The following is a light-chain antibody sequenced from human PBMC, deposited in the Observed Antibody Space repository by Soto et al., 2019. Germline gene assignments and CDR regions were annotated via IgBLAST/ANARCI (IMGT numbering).Light chain of an antibody. V-gene: IGKV3-15*01. CDR2: GAS. CDR1: QSVSSS. CDR3: QQYNNWPPLT. J-gene: IGKJ4*01. Sequence: EIVMTQSPATLSVSPGETATLSCRASQSVSSSLAWYQQTPGRAPRLLIYGASTRATGIPTRFSGSGSGTEFTLTISSLPSEDFAVYFCQQYNNWPPLTFGGGTKVDIK.